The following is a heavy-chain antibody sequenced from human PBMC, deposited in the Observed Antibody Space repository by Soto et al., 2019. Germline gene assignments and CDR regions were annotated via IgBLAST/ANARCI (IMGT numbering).Heavy chain of an antibody. J-gene: IGHJ4*02. D-gene: IGHD5-12*01. CDR3: ARGDIAMRRDY. CDR1: GYTFTTFY. V-gene: IGHV1-46*01. Sequence: ASVKVSCKASGYTFTTFYMHWVRQAPGQGLEWMGIINPGGGSTSYAQKFQGRVTMTRDTSTSTVYMELSSLKFEDTAVYYCARGDIAMRRDYWGQGTLVTVSS. CDR2: INPGGGST.